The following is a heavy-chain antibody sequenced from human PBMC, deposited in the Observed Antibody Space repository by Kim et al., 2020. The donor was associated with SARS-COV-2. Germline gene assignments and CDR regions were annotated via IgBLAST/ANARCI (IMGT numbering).Heavy chain of an antibody. CDR1: GGSISSSSYY. J-gene: IGHJ5*02. CDR2: IYYSGST. V-gene: IGHV4-39*01. Sequence: SETLSLTCTVSGGSISSSSYYWGWIRQPPGKGLEWIGSIYYSGSTYYNPSLKSRVTISVDTSKNQFSLKLSSVTAADTAVYYCARGVRSGGGATDRAGWFDPWGQGTLVTVSS. CDR3: ARGVRSGGGATDRAGWFDP. D-gene: IGHD1-26*01.